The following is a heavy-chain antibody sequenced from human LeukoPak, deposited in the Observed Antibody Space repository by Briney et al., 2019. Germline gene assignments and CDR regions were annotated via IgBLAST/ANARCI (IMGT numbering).Heavy chain of an antibody. Sequence: PGGSLRLSCAASGFTFSSYALTWVRQAPGKGLEWVSAISSGGVNTYYADSVKGRFTISRDNSKNTLYLQMNSLRAEDTAVYYCAKLDSYRRDAFDIWGQGTMVTVSS. CDR2: ISSGGVNT. CDR1: GFTFSSYA. J-gene: IGHJ3*02. V-gene: IGHV3-23*01. CDR3: AKLDSYRRDAFDI. D-gene: IGHD3-16*02.